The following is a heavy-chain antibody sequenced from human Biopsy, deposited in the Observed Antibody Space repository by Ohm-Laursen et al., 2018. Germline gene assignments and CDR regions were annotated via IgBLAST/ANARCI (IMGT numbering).Heavy chain of an antibody. CDR1: GYTFTNYA. CDR2: ISVKTGNT. Sequence: ASVKVSCKASGYTFTNYAINWVRQAPGQGLEWLGWISVKTGNTNYTQKLQGRVTMTTDTSTNTAYMELRSLRSDDTALYYCAREGTSVTFFGKISDYYFDFWGPGPVVTVSS. D-gene: IGHD3-3*01. CDR3: AREGTSVTFFGKISDYYFDF. J-gene: IGHJ4*02. V-gene: IGHV1-18*01.